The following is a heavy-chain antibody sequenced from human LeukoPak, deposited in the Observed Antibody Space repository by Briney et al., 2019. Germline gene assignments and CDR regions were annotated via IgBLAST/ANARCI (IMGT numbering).Heavy chain of an antibody. CDR2: ISYDGSNK. CDR3: AKKDDHDY. Sequence: GGSLRLSCAASGFTFSSYGMHWVRQAPGKGLEWVAVISYDGSNKYYADSVKGRFTISRDNSKNTLYLQMNSLRAEDTAVYYCAKKDDHDYWGQGTLVTVSS. CDR1: GFTFSSYG. J-gene: IGHJ4*02. V-gene: IGHV3-30*18. D-gene: IGHD2-15*01.